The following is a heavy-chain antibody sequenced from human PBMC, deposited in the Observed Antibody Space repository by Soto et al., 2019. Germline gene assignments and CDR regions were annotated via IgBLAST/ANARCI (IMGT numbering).Heavy chain of an antibody. CDR1: GFSLSTSGVG. Sequence: QITLKESGPALVKPTQTLTLTCTFSGFSLSTSGVGVGWIRQPPVKALEWLVLLYRNDDERYCPSLRSRLTIPKDTSNNQVVLTMTNMDAVYTAKCYWAPSSRSSGDAFDFWGQGKMVTVSS. CDR2: LYRNDDE. D-gene: IGHD6-6*01. J-gene: IGHJ3*01. CDR3: APSSRSSGDAFDF. V-gene: IGHV2-5*01.